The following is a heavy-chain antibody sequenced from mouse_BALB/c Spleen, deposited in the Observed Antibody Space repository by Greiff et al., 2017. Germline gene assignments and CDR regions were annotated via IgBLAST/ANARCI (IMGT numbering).Heavy chain of an antibody. V-gene: IGHV3-6*02. Sequence: DVKLVESGPGLVKPSQSLSLTCSVTGYSITSGYYWNWIRQFPGNKLEWMGYISYDGSNNYNPSLKNRISITRDTSKNQFFLKLNSVTTEDTATYYCARDRVYDGYYDAMDYWGQGTSVTVSS. J-gene: IGHJ4*01. CDR1: GYSITSGYY. D-gene: IGHD2-3*01. CDR2: ISYDGSN. CDR3: ARDRVYDGYYDAMDY.